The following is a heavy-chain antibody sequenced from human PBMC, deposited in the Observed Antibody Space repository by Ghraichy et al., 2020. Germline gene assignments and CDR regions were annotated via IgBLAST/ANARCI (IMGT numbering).Heavy chain of an antibody. CDR2: ISGSSSSTI. J-gene: IGHJ2*01. V-gene: IGHV3-48*02. D-gene: IGHD6-19*01. CDR3: ARGGWGSDYWYFDL. Sequence: GGSLRLSCAASGFTFTSYSMSWVRQAPGKGLEWVSYISGSSSSTIYYADSVKGRFSISRDNAKNSLYLQMNSLRDEDTAVYYCARGGWGSDYWYFDLWGRGTLVTVSS. CDR1: GFTFTSYS.